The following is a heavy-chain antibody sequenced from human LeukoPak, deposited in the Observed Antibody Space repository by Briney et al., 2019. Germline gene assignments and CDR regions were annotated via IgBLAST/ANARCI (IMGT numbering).Heavy chain of an antibody. CDR2: INGDGSII. CDR1: GFTFSNYW. CDR3: AKDGVGFDYYDSPI. D-gene: IGHD3-22*01. V-gene: IGHV3-74*01. Sequence: GGSLRLSCVVSGFTFSNYWMHWVRQAPGKGLLWVSRINGDGSIISYADSVKGRFTISRDNAKNTLYLQMNSLRAEDTAVYYCAKDGVGFDYYDSPIWGQGTMVTVSS. J-gene: IGHJ3*02.